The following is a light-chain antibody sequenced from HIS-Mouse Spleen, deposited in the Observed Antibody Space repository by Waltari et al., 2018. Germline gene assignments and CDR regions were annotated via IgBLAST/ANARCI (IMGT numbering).Light chain of an antibody. J-gene: IGLJ2*01. CDR3: SSYAGSNNFVV. CDR1: SRDVGGYNY. V-gene: IGLV2-8*01. Sequence: QSALTQPPSASGSPGQSVTLSCPGTSRDVGGYNYVSWYQQHPGKAPKLMIYEVSKRPSGVPDRFSGSKSGNTASLTVSGLQAEDEADYYCSSYAGSNNFVVFGGGTKLTVL. CDR2: EVS.